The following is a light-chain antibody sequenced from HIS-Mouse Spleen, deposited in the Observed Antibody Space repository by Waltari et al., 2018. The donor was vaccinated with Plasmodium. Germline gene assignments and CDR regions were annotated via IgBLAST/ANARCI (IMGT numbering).Light chain of an antibody. Sequence: SYVLTQPPSVSVAPGQTARITCGGNNIGSKSVHWYQQKPGQAPVLVVYDDSGRPSGIPERFSGSNSGNTATLTISRVEAGDEADYYCQVWDSSSDHYVFGTGTKVTGL. J-gene: IGLJ1*01. CDR2: DDS. CDR3: QVWDSSSDHYV. CDR1: NIGSKS. V-gene: IGLV3-21*02.